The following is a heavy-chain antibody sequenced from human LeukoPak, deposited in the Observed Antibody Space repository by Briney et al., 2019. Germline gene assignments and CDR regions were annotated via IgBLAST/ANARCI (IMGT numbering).Heavy chain of an antibody. J-gene: IGHJ4*02. V-gene: IGHV4-30-2*01. CDR2: IYHSGST. Sequence: SETLSLTCAVSGGSISSGGYSWSWIRQPPGKGLEWIGYIYHSGSTYYNPSLKSRVTISVDRSKNQFSLKLSSVTAADTAVYYCARDRYCSSTSCRTFDYWGQGTLVTVSS. D-gene: IGHD2-2*01. CDR3: ARDRYCSSTSCRTFDY. CDR1: GGSISSGGYS.